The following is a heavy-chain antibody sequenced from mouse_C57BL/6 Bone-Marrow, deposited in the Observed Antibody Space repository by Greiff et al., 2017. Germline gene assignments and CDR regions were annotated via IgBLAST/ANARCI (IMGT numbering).Heavy chain of an antibody. Sequence: QVQLQQSGPELVKPGASVKISCKASGYTFTDYYINWVKQRPGQGLEWIGWIFPGSGSTYYNEKFKGKATLTVDKSSSTAYMLLSSLTSENSAVYFCASDYYGSSYVNFDYWGQGTTLTVSS. CDR2: IFPGSGST. CDR1: GYTFTDYY. V-gene: IGHV1-75*01. D-gene: IGHD1-1*01. CDR3: ASDYYGSSYVNFDY. J-gene: IGHJ2*01.